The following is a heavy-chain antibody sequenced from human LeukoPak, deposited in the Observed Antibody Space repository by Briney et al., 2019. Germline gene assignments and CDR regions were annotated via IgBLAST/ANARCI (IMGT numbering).Heavy chain of an antibody. Sequence: ASVKVSCKASGYTFTGYYMHWVRQAPGQGLEWMGWINPNSGGTNYAQKFQGRVTMTRDTSISTAYTELSRLRSDDTAVYYCARDQSLAAGSDYWGQGTLVTVSS. CDR2: INPNSGGT. CDR3: ARDQSLAAGSDY. CDR1: GYTFTGYY. D-gene: IGHD6-13*01. J-gene: IGHJ4*02. V-gene: IGHV1-2*02.